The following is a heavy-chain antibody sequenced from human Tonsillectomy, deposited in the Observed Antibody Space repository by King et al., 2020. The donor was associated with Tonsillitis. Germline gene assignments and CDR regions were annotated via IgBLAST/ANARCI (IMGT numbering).Heavy chain of an antibody. J-gene: IGHJ3*02. CDR2: IRYDGRNK. Sequence: VQLVESGGGVVQPGGSLRLSCVASGFIFSSYGMHWVRQAPGKGLEWVAFIRYDGRNKYYADSVKGRFTTFRDNSKNTLYVQMHSLRAEDTAVYHCAKDWAALLWMADKAGDAFDIWGQGTMVTVSS. CDR1: GFIFSSYG. D-gene: IGHD3-10*01. V-gene: IGHV3-30*02. CDR3: AKDWAALLWMADKAGDAFDI.